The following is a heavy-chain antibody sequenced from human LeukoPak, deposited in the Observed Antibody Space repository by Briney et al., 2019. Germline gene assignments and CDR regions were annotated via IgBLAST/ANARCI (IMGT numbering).Heavy chain of an antibody. CDR1: GFSLSTSGVD. Sequence: SGPTLVKPTQTLTLTCTFSGFSLSTSGVDVGWIRQPPGKALEWLAVIFWNDDKRYSPSLKSRLTITKDTSKNQVVLTMTNMDPVDTATYYCARGGLGIDYWGQGTLVTVSS. D-gene: IGHD7-27*01. CDR3: ARGGLGIDY. CDR2: IFWNDDK. V-gene: IGHV2-5*01. J-gene: IGHJ4*02.